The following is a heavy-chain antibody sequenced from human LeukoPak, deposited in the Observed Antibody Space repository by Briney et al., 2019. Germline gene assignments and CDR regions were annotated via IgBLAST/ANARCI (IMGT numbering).Heavy chain of an antibody. CDR2: INHSGST. J-gene: IGHJ6*03. V-gene: IGHV4-34*01. Sequence: SETLSLTCAVYGGSFSGYYWSWIRQPPGKGLEWIGEINHSGSTNYNPSLKSRVTISVDTSKNQFSLKLSSVTAADTAVYYCARVTMVRGVNYYYYMDVWGKGTTVTISS. CDR3: ARVTMVRGVNYYYYMDV. CDR1: GGSFSGYY. D-gene: IGHD3-10*01.